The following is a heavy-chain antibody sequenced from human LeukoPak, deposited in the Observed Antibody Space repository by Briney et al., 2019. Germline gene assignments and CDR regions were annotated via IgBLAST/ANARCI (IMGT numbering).Heavy chain of an antibody. Sequence: KASETLSLTCTVSGGSISSGGYYWSWIRQHPGKGLEWIGYIYYSGSTYYNPSLKSRVTISVDTSKNQFSLKLSSVTAADTAVYYCASFKAPIVGATSAFDIWAKGQWSPSLQ. CDR3: ASFKAPIVGATSAFDI. V-gene: IGHV4-31*03. D-gene: IGHD1-26*01. CDR1: GGSISSGGYY. CDR2: IYYSGST. J-gene: IGHJ3*02.